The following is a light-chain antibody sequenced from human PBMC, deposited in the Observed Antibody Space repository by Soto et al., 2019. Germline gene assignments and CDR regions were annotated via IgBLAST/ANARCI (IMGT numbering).Light chain of an antibody. Sequence: DIQMTQSPSSVSASVGDRVTITCRASQDISSYLAWYRHTPGRAPNLLIYAASILQSGVPSRFSGSGSGTDFTLTISNLQPEDFATYYCQQADSFPLTLGGGTKVEIK. V-gene: IGKV1-12*01. J-gene: IGKJ4*01. CDR2: AAS. CDR3: QQADSFPLT. CDR1: QDISSY.